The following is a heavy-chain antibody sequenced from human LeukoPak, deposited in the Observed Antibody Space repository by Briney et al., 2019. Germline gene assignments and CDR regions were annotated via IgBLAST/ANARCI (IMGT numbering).Heavy chain of an antibody. J-gene: IGHJ4*02. D-gene: IGHD1-26*01. V-gene: IGHV3-15*07. Sequence: GGSLRLSCAASGFTFSNAWMNWVRQAPGKGLEWVGRIKSKTDGGTTDYAAPVKGRFTISRDDSKNTLYLQMNSLKTEDTAVYYRTTELFDLFGGYSERWGQGTLVTVSS. CDR1: GFTFSNAW. CDR3: TTELFDLFGGYSER. CDR2: IKSKTDGGTT.